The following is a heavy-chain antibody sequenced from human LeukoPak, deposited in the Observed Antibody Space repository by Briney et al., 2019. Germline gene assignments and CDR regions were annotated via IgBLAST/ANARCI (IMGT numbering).Heavy chain of an antibody. J-gene: IGHJ5*02. CDR3: ARARGGAAAGRVSSPRDWFDP. D-gene: IGHD6-13*01. CDR1: GGSISSSSYY. CDR2: IYYSGST. V-gene: IGHV4-39*07. Sequence: SETLSLTCTVSGGSISSSSYYRGWIRQPPGKGLEWIGSIYYSGSTYYNPALKSRVTISVDTSKNQFSLKLSSVTAADTAVYYCARARGGAAAGRVSSPRDWFDPWGQGTLVTVSS.